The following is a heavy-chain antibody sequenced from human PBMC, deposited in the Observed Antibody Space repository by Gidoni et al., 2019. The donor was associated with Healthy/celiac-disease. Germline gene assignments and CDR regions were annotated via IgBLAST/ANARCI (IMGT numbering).Heavy chain of an antibody. CDR3: AKDRRGYCTNGVCYLGYFDY. V-gene: IGHV3-23*01. J-gene: IGHJ4*02. CDR2: ISGSGGST. Sequence: EVQLLASGGGLVQLGGSLRLSRAASGSTFSSYAMSWVRQAPGKGLEWVSAISGSGGSTYYADSVKGRFTISRDNSKNTLYLQMNSLRAEDTAVYYCAKDRRGYCTNGVCYLGYFDYWGQGTLVTVSS. CDR1: GSTFSSYA. D-gene: IGHD2-8*01.